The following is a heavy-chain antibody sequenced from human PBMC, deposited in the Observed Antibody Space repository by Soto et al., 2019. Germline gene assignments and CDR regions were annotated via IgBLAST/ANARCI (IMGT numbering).Heavy chain of an antibody. Sequence: SGPTLVNPTQTLTLTCTFSGFSLSTRGVGVGWIRQPPGKALEWLALIYWDDDKRYSPSLKNRVSITKDTSKNQVVLTMTNMHPVDTATYYCARPEYVCSADSCQPPFPFWGQGTLVTVSS. D-gene: IGHD2-15*01. CDR3: ARPEYVCSADSCQPPFPF. J-gene: IGHJ4*02. CDR2: IYWDDDK. CDR1: GFSLSTRGVG. V-gene: IGHV2-5*02.